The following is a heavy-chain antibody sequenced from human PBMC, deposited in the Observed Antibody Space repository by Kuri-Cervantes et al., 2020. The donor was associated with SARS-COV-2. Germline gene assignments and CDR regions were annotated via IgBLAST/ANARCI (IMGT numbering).Heavy chain of an antibody. Sequence: SETLSLTCAVSGGSISSSNWWSWVRQPPGKGLEWIGEIYHSGSTNYNPSLKSRVTISVDTSKNQFSLKLSSVTAADTAVYYCARSNYSPYGLDYWGQGTLVTVSS. V-gene: IGHV4-4*02. D-gene: IGHD3-10*01. CDR1: GGSISSSNW. J-gene: IGHJ4*02. CDR3: ARSNYSPYGLDY. CDR2: IYHSGST.